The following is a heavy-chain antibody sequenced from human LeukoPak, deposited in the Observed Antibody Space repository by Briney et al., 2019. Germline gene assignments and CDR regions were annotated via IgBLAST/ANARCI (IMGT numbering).Heavy chain of an antibody. J-gene: IGHJ6*03. Sequence: PGGSLRLSCAASGFTFSSYEMNWVRQAPGKGLEWVSYISSSGSTIYYADSVKGRFTISRDNSKNTLYLQMNSLRAEDTAVYYCAKDIAAAGHYYYYYMDVWGKGTTVTISS. V-gene: IGHV3-48*03. CDR2: ISSSGSTI. D-gene: IGHD6-13*01. CDR3: AKDIAAAGHYYYYYMDV. CDR1: GFTFSSYE.